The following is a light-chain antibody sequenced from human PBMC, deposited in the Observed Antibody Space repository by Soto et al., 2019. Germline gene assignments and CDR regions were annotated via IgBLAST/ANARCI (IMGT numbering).Light chain of an antibody. CDR2: GAS. Sequence: EIVLTQSPGTLSLSPGERATLSCRASQSVSSSYLAWYQQKPGQAPRLLIYGASSRATGIPDRFSGSGSGTDFTLTISRLEPEDSAVYYCQQYGSSSWTFGQGTEVEIK. J-gene: IGKJ1*01. CDR3: QQYGSSSWT. V-gene: IGKV3-20*01. CDR1: QSVSSSY.